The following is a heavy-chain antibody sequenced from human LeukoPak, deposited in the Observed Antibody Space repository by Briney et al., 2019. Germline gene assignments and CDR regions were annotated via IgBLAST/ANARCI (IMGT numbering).Heavy chain of an antibody. CDR1: GGSFSNYY. CDR2: INHSGSV. D-gene: IGHD4-17*01. V-gene: IGHV4-34*01. CDR3: ARVYGDPNWFDP. J-gene: IGHJ5*02. Sequence: SETLSLTCAVYGGSFSNYYWTWIRQPPGKGLEWIGEINHSGSVNYNPSLKNRVTMSIDTSKNQFALKLNSVTAADTAVYYCARVYGDPNWFDPWGQGTLVTVSS.